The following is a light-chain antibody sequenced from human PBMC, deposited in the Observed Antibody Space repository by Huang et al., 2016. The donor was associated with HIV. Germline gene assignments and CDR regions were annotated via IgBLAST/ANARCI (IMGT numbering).Light chain of an antibody. V-gene: IGKV2-28*01. Sequence: DIVMSQSPLSLPVTPGEPASISCRSSQSLLPSNGYNYLDCYLQKPGQSPQLLMCLGSTRASGVPDRFSGSGSGTDFTLKISRVEAEDVGLYYCMQALQTPPWTFGQGTKVEIK. J-gene: IGKJ1*01. CDR2: LGS. CDR1: QSLLPSNGYNY. CDR3: MQALQTPPWT.